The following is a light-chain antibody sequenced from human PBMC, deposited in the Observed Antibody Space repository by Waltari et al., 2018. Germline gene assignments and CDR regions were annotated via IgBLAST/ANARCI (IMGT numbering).Light chain of an antibody. J-gene: IGLJ1*01. CDR1: SSDVGGYNY. CDR3: SSYTSSSALDYV. Sequence: QSALTQPASVSGSPGQSITISCTGTSSDVGGYNYVSWYQQHPGKAPKRMIYEVSNRPSGVSNRFSCSKSGNTAYLTLSGRQAEDEADYYCSSYTSSSALDYVFGTGTKVTVL. CDR2: EVS. V-gene: IGLV2-14*01.